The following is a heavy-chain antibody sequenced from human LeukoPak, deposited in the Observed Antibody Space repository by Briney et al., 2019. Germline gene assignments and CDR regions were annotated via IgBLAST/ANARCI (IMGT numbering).Heavy chain of an antibody. Sequence: SETLSLTCTVSGGSISSGSYYWSWIRQPAGKGLEWIGRIYTSGSTNYNPSLKSRVTISVDTSKNQFSLKLRSVTSADTAVYYCAFIYEHVGKRGSYYFDYWGQGTLVTVSS. CDR1: GGSISSGSYY. V-gene: IGHV4-61*02. D-gene: IGHD3-3*01. J-gene: IGHJ4*02. CDR2: IYTSGST. CDR3: AFIYEHVGKRGSYYFDY.